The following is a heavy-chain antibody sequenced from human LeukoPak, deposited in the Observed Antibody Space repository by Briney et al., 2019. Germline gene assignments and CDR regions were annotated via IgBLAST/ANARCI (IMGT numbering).Heavy chain of an antibody. V-gene: IGHV3-15*01. CDR2: IKSITDGGTT. CDR3: STDLGQIAVAGDY. J-gene: IGHJ4*01. Sequence: GGSLRLSCAASGFTFSNAWMSWVRQAPRKGLEWVGRIKSITDGGTTDYAAPVKGRFTISRDDSKDTLDLQMNSLKTEDTAVYYCSTDLGQIAVAGDYWGQGTLVTVSS. CDR1: GFTFSNAW. D-gene: IGHD6-19*01.